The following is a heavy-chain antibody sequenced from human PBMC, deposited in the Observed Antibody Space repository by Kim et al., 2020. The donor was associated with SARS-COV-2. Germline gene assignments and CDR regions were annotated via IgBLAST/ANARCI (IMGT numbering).Heavy chain of an antibody. CDR2: IYSDGSIT. D-gene: IGHD6-19*01. CDR1: GFTFNNYW. CDR3: ARDRSPPRVYRSGWNESCDV. V-gene: IGHV3-74*01. J-gene: IGHJ3*01. Sequence: GGSLRLSCAASGFTFNNYWMHWVRQSPGEGLVWVARIYSDGSITSYADSVKGRFTISRDNAKDTLYLQMSKLRGDDTAVYYCARDRSPPRVYRSGWNESCDVWGQGTMDTVSS.